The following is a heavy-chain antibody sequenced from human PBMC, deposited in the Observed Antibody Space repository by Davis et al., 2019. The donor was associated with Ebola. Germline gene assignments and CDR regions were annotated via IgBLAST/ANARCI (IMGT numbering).Heavy chain of an antibody. CDR1: GGSISSSSYY. V-gene: IGHV4-39*07. CDR2: IYYSGST. J-gene: IGHJ6*02. CDR3: AYYDILTDGMDV. Sequence: MPSETLSLTCTVSGGSISSSSYYWGWIRQPPGKGLEWIGSIYYSGSTNYNPSLKSRVTISVDTSKNQFSLKLSSVTAADTAVYYCAYYDILTDGMDVWGQGTTVTVSS. D-gene: IGHD3-9*01.